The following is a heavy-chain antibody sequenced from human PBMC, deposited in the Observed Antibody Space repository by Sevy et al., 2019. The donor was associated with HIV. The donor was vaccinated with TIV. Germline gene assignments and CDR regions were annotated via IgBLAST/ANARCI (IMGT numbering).Heavy chain of an antibody. CDR2: IWYDGSKK. V-gene: IGHV3-33*01. D-gene: IGHD2-2*01. Sequence: GGSLRLSCEASGFTFSAYGMHWVRQAPGKGLEWVANIWYDGSKKYYADSVKGGFTISRDKSKNTLYLQMNSLRAEDTALYYCAREGVPAAIGFDYWGQGSLVTVSS. J-gene: IGHJ4*02. CDR1: GFTFSAYG. CDR3: AREGVPAAIGFDY.